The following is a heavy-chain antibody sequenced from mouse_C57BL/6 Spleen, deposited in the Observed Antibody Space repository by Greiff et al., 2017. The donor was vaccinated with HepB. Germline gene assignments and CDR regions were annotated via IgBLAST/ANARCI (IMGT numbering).Heavy chain of an antibody. CDR1: GYTFTSYW. J-gene: IGHJ4*01. CDR2: IDPNSGGT. V-gene: IGHV1-72*01. D-gene: IGHD1-1*01. Sequence: VQLKQPGAELVKPGASVKLSCKASGYTFTSYWMHWVKQRPGRGLEWIGRIDPNSGGTKYNEKFKSKATLTVDKPSSTAYMQLSSLTSEDSAVYYCARCPPIYYYGSSYAMDYWGQGTSVTVSS. CDR3: ARCPPIYYYGSSYAMDY.